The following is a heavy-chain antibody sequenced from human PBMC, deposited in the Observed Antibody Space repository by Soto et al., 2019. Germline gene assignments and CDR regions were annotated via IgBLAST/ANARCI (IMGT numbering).Heavy chain of an antibody. CDR1: GFNFRNYA. D-gene: IGHD5-12*01. CDR3: ARDVVATISYDY. Sequence: PGGSLRLSCAASGFNFRNYAMSWVRQAPGKGLEWVSYISSSGSTIYYADSVKGRFTISRDNAKNSLYLQMNSLRAEDTAVYYCARDVVATISYDYWGQGTLVTVSS. J-gene: IGHJ4*02. V-gene: IGHV3-11*01. CDR2: ISSSGSTI.